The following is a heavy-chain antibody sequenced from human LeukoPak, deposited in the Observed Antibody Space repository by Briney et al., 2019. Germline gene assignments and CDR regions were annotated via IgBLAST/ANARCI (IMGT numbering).Heavy chain of an antibody. CDR2: IYYSGST. Sequence: SETLSLTCTVSGGSISSYYWSWIRQPPGKGLEWIGYIYYSGSTNYNPSLKSRVTISVDTSKNQFFLKLSSVTAADTAVYYCARVRYYYYYYMDVWGKGTTVTVSS. D-gene: IGHD3-10*01. J-gene: IGHJ6*03. V-gene: IGHV4-59*08. CDR3: ARVRYYYYYYMDV. CDR1: GGSISSYY.